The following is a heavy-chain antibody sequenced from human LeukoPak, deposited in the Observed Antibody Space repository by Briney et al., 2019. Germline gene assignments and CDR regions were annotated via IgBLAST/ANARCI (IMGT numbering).Heavy chain of an antibody. V-gene: IGHV3-74*01. J-gene: IGHJ5*02. CDR2: INSDGSST. CDR3: ARATVTHGWFDP. CDR1: GFTFSSYW. D-gene: IGHD4-17*01. Sequence: GGSLRLSCAASGFTFSSYWMHWVRQAPGKGLVWVSRINSDGSSTSYADSVKGRFTISRDNAKNTLYLQMNSLRAEDTAVYYCARATVTHGWFDPWGQGTLVTVSS.